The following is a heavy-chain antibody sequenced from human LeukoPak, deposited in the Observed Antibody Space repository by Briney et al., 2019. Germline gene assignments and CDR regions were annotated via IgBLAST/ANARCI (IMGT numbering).Heavy chain of an antibody. D-gene: IGHD1-26*01. V-gene: IGHV3-48*04. CDR2: ISSSSSTI. CDR3: AKGYGGSYYAPFDY. J-gene: IGHJ4*02. CDR1: GFTFSSYS. Sequence: GGSLRLSCAASGFTFSSYSMNWVRQAPGKGLEWVSYISSSSSTIYYADSVKGRFTISRDNAKNSLYLQMNSLRAEDTAVYYCAKGYGGSYYAPFDYWGQGTLVTVSS.